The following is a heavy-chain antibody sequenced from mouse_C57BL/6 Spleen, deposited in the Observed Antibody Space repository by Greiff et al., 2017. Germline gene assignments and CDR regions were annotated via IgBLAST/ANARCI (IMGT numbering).Heavy chain of an antibody. CDR2: ISTGGGST. D-gene: IGHD1-1*01. J-gene: IGHJ4*01. CDR1: GFTFSDYY. Sequence: EVKLQESGGGLVQPGGSLKLSCAASGFTFSDYYMYWVRQTPEKRLEWVAYISTGGGSTYYPDTVKGRFTISRDNAKNTLYLQMSRLKSEDTAMYYCARDYYGSSYYAMDYWGQGTSVTVSS. CDR3: ARDYYGSSYYAMDY. V-gene: IGHV5-12*01.